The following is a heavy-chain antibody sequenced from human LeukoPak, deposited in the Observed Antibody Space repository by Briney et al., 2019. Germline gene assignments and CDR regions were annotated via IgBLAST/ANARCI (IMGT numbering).Heavy chain of an antibody. CDR1: GFTFSSYG. CDR2: ISYDGSNK. V-gene: IGHV3-30*18. J-gene: IGHJ4*02. CDR3: AKDRWRWAAGLDY. Sequence: GGSLRLSCAASGFTFSSYGMHWVRQAPGKGLEWVAVISYDGSNKYYADSVKGRFTISRDNSKNTLYLQMNSLRAEDTAVYYCAKDRWRWAAGLDYWGQGTLVTVSS. D-gene: IGHD4-23*01.